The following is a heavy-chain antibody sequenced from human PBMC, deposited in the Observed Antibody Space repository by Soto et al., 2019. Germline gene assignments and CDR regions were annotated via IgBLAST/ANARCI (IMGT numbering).Heavy chain of an antibody. CDR2: ISGSGGST. J-gene: IGHJ5*02. CDR3: AKDISYGHQRSWFDP. D-gene: IGHD5-18*01. V-gene: IGHV3-23*01. Sequence: GGSLRLSCAASGFTFSSYAMSWVRQAPGKGLEWVSAISGSGGSTYYADSVKGRFTISRDNSKNTLYLQMNSLRAEDTAVYYCAKDISYGHQRSWFDPWGQGTLVTVSS. CDR1: GFTFSSYA.